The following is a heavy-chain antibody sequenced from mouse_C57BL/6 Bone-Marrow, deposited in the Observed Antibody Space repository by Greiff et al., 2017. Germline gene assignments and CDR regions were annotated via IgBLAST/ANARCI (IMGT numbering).Heavy chain of an antibody. Sequence: VHLVESGAELVRPGASVKLSCKASGYTFTDYYINWVKQRPGQGLEWIARIYPGSGNTYYNEKFKGKATLTAEKSSSTAYMQLSSLTSDDSAVYFCARLGDYDFDYWGQGTTLTVSS. V-gene: IGHV1-76*01. D-gene: IGHD2-4*01. CDR3: ARLGDYDFDY. J-gene: IGHJ2*01. CDR2: IYPGSGNT. CDR1: GYTFTDYY.